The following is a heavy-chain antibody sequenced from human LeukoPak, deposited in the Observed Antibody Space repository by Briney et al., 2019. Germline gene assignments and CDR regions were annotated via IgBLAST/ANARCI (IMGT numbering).Heavy chain of an antibody. V-gene: IGHV3-66*02. D-gene: IGHD3-22*01. J-gene: IGHJ4*02. CDR1: GFTVSSNY. CDR2: IYSDAST. Sequence: GGSLRLSCAGSGFTVSSNYMSWVRQAPGKGLEWVSVIYSDASTYYADCVKGRFTISRDNSKKTLYLQMNSLRAEDTAVYYCARGIYYYDSNGYHPFDYWGQGTLVTVSS. CDR3: ARGIYYYDSNGYHPFDY.